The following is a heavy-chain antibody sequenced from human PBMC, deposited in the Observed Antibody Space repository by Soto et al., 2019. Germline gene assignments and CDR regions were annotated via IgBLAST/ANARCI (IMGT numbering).Heavy chain of an antibody. Sequence: RRLSCAASGFTFSSYAMSWVRQAPGKGLEWVSAISGSGGSTYYADSVKGRFTISRDNSKNTLYLQMNSLRAEDTAVYYCAKDPAAVAGTFFDYWGQGTLVTVSS. CDR3: AKDPAAVAGTFFDY. D-gene: IGHD6-19*01. CDR2: ISGSGGST. J-gene: IGHJ4*02. V-gene: IGHV3-23*01. CDR1: GFTFSSYA.